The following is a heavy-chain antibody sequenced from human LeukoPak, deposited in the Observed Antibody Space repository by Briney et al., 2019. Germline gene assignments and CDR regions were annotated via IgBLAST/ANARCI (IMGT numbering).Heavy chain of an antibody. CDR3: AKDQVGYSSGWYIYY. CDR1: GFTFSSYG. Sequence: GGSLRLSCAASGFTFSSYGMHWVRQAPGKGLEWVAFIRYDGSNKYYADSVKGRFTISRDNSKNTLYLQMNSLRAEDTAVYYCAKDQVGYSSGWYIYYWGQGTPVTVSS. D-gene: IGHD6-19*01. J-gene: IGHJ4*02. V-gene: IGHV3-30*02. CDR2: IRYDGSNK.